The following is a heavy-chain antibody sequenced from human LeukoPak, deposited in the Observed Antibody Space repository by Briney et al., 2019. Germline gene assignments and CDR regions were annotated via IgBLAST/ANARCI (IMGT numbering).Heavy chain of an antibody. Sequence: GGSLRLSWAASGFTFSSYSMNWVRQAPGKGLEWVSYISSTTTTIYYADSLKGQFTISRDNAKNSLYLQMNNLTAEDTAVYYCAMATPPHYWGQGTLVTVSS. CDR1: GFTFSSYS. V-gene: IGHV3-48*04. CDR3: AMATPPHY. CDR2: ISSTTTTI. J-gene: IGHJ4*02.